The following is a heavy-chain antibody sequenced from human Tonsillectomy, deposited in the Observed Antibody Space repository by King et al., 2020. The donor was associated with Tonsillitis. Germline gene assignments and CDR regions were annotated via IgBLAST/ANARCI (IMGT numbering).Heavy chain of an antibody. D-gene: IGHD1-26*01. J-gene: IGHJ2*01. CDR2: IGTAGDT. CDR3: VGATSFWYFDL. CDR1: GFTFSSYD. V-gene: IGHV3-13*01. Sequence: VQLVESGGGLVQPGGSLRLSCAASGFTFSSYDMHWVRQATGKGLEWVSAIGTAGDTYYPGSVKGRFTIPRENAKNSLYLQWNSLRGGDTAVYYCVGATSFWYFDLWGRGTLVTVSS.